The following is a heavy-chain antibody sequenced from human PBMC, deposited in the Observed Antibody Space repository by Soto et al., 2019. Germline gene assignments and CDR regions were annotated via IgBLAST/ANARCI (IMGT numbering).Heavy chain of an antibody. CDR2: ISGRGGST. V-gene: IGHV3-23*01. CDR1: GFIFSDYS. J-gene: IGHJ4*02. D-gene: IGHD1-1*01. CDR3: ARSSGDTCEQSYFDY. Sequence: EVQLLESGGGLVLPGGSLRLSCAASGFIFSDYSMSWVRQAPGKGLEWVSGISGRGGSTYYADSVKGRFTISRDSSRNTLFLQMNSLRAEHTALYCCARSSGDTCEQSYFDYWGQGTLVPVSS.